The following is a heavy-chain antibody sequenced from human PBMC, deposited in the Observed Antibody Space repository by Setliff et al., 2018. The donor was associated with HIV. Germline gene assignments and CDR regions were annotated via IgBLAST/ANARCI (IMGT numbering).Heavy chain of an antibody. CDR2: IIPKFGAA. CDR1: GVTFSTYA. J-gene: IGHJ5*02. D-gene: IGHD1-1*01. CDR3: AASADGDCATTACTNWFDP. Sequence: SVKVSCKASGVTFSTYAISWVRQAPGQGLEWMGGIIPKFGAANYAQKFQGRVTFTADESTSTAYMEVSSLRSEDTAVYYCAASADGDCATTACTNWFDPWGQGTLVTVSS. V-gene: IGHV1-69*13.